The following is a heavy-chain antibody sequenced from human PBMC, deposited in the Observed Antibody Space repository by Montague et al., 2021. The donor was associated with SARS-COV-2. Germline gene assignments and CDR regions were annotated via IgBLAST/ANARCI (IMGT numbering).Heavy chain of an antibody. CDR1: GGSISSYY. D-gene: IGHD6-6*01. Sequence: SETLSLTCTVSGGSISSYYWSWIRQPPGKGLEWIGYIYYSGSTNYNPSLKSRVTISVDTSKNQFSPKLSSVTAADTAVHYCARGREYSNSAGFDYWGQGTLVTVSS. V-gene: IGHV4-59*01. CDR3: ARGREYSNSAGFDY. J-gene: IGHJ4*02. CDR2: IYYSGST.